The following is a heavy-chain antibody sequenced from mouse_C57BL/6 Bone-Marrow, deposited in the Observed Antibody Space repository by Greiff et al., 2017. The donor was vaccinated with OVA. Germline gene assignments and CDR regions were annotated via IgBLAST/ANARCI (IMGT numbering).Heavy chain of an antibody. CDR3: ARSHYYGSSYPIYYAMDY. D-gene: IGHD1-1*01. Sequence: VQLQQPGAELVRPGSSVKLSCKASGYTFTSYWMDWVKQRPGQGLEWIGNIYPSDSDTHYNQKFKDKATLTVDKSSSTAYMQLSSLTSEDSAVYYCARSHYYGSSYPIYYAMDYWGQGTSVTVSS. V-gene: IGHV1-61*01. J-gene: IGHJ4*01. CDR1: GYTFTSYW. CDR2: IYPSDSDT.